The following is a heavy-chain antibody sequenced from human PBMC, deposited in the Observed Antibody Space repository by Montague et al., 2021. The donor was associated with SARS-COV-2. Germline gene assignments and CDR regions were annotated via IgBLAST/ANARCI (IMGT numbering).Heavy chain of an antibody. V-gene: IGHV4-39*07. Sequence: SETLSLTCTVSGGSISSGGYYWGWIHQPPGKGLECIGSIYYSGSTYYNPSLKSRVTISVDTSKNHFSLKLSSVTAADTAVYYCARTTWLRGYFDLWGRGTLVTVSS. J-gene: IGHJ2*01. D-gene: IGHD5-12*01. CDR1: GGSISSGGYY. CDR2: IYYSGST. CDR3: ARTTWLRGYFDL.